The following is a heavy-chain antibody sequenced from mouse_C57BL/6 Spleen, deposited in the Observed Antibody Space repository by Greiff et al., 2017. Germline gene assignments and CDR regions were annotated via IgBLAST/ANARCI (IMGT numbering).Heavy chain of an antibody. CDR3: AYITTVVATDAMDY. V-gene: IGHV1-7*01. D-gene: IGHD1-1*01. CDR1: GYTFTSYW. J-gene: IGHJ4*01. Sequence: QVQLQQSGAELAKPGASVKLSCKASGYTFTSYWMHWVKQRPGQGLEWIGYINPSSGYTKYNQKFKDKATLTADKSSSTAYMRLSSLTDEDSAVYYCAYITTVVATDAMDYWGQGTSVTVSS. CDR2: INPSSGYT.